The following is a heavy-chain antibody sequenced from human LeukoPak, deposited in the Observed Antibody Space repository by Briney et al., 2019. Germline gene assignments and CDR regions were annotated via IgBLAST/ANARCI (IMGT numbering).Heavy chain of an antibody. J-gene: IGHJ4*02. D-gene: IGHD6-19*01. V-gene: IGHV3-48*01. CDR2: ITTSSDTI. Sequence: GGSLRLSGAASGFTFSSYNMNWVRQAPGKGLEWVSYITTSSDTIYYADSVKGRFTISRDNAKNSLYLQMNSLRAEDTAVYYCANPGIAVARYWGQGTLVTVSS. CDR1: GFTFSSYN. CDR3: ANPGIAVARY.